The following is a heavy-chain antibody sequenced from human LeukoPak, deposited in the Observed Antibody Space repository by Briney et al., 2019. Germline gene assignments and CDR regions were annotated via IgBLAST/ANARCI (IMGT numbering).Heavy chain of an antibody. D-gene: IGHD1-26*01. J-gene: IGHJ6*03. CDR2: IRSKAYGGTT. Sequence: GGSLRLSCTASGFTFGDYAMSWVRQAPGKGLEWVGFIRSKAYGGTTEYAASVKGRFTIPRDDSKSIAYLQMNSLKTEDTAVYYCTRGSSGSYLYYYYMDVWGKGTTVTVSS. V-gene: IGHV3-49*04. CDR3: TRGSSGSYLYYYYMDV. CDR1: GFTFGDYA.